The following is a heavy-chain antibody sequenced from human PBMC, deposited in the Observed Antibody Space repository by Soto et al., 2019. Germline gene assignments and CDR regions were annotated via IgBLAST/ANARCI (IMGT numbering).Heavy chain of an antibody. J-gene: IGHJ4*02. CDR3: ARGRYGDY. V-gene: IGHV1-18*01. CDR1: GYTFTSYG. CDR2: ISAHNGNT. Sequence: QGHLVQSGAEVKKPGASVKVSCKASGYTFTSYGITGVRQAPGQGLEWMGWISAHNGNTDYAQKLQGRAIVTRDTSTSTAYMELSGLRSDDTAVYYCARGRYGDYWGQGALVTVSS. D-gene: IGHD1-1*01.